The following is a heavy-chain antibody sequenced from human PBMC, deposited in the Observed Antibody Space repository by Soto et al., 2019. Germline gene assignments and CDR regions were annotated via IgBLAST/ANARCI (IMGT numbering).Heavy chain of an antibody. J-gene: IGHJ5*02. CDR1: GYTFTTYF. V-gene: IGHV1-46*01. D-gene: IGHD5-18*01. Sequence: ASVKVSCKASGYTFTTYFMHWVRQAPGQGLEWMGIINPSSGSTSYAQKFQGRVSMTRDTSTSTVYMELSSLRSEDTAVYYCARTNPVLGYNYDTVKFAPWGQGTLVTVYS. CDR2: INPSSGST. CDR3: ARTNPVLGYNYDTVKFAP.